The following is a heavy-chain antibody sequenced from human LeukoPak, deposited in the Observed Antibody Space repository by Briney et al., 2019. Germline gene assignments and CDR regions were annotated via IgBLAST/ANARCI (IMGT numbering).Heavy chain of an antibody. J-gene: IGHJ4*02. CDR1: GGSFSGYY. CDR2: INHSGST. V-gene: IGHV4-34*01. D-gene: IGHD6-19*01. Sequence: SETLSLTCAVHGGSFSGYYWSWIRQPPGKGLEWIGEINHSGSTNYNPSLKSRVTISVDTSKNQFSLKLSSVTAADTAVYYCARVRQWLVGGPFDYWGQGTLVTVSS. CDR3: ARVRQWLVGGPFDY.